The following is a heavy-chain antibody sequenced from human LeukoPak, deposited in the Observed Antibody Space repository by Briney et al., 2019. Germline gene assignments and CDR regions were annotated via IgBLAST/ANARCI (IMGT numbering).Heavy chain of an antibody. CDR2: ISDSGST. J-gene: IGHJ5*02. Sequence: GGSLRLSCAASGFTFSNYAMTWVRQAPGKGLEWVSTISDSGSTFYADSVKGRFTISRDNSKNTLYLQMNSLRAEDTAVYYCAKAFTVTRVYNCLDPWGQGTLVTVSS. CDR3: AKAFTVTRVYNCLDP. CDR1: GFTFSNYA. V-gene: IGHV3-23*01. D-gene: IGHD4-17*01.